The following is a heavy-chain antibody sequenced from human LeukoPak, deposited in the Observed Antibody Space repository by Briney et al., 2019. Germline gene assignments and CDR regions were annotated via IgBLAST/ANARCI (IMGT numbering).Heavy chain of an antibody. Sequence: SETLSLTCTVTGGSISSYYWSWIRQPPGKGLEWIGYIYYTGSTHSIPSLKSRVTISLDTSQSQVSLKVSSVTAADTAVYFCARGGNGWYFDLWGRGTLVTVSS. CDR1: GGSISSYY. J-gene: IGHJ2*01. CDR2: IYYTGST. D-gene: IGHD1-14*01. V-gene: IGHV4-59*12. CDR3: ARGGNGWYFDL.